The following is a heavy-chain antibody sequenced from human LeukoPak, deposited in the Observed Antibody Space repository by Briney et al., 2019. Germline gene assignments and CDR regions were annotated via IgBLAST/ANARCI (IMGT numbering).Heavy chain of an antibody. CDR3: ARLGLKQWLVPPAGMDV. V-gene: IGHV3-7*01. J-gene: IGHJ6*02. CDR1: GFTFSSYW. Sequence: PGGSLRLSCAASGFTFSSYWMSWVRQAPGKGLEWVANIKQDGSEKYYVDSVKGRFTISRDNAKNSLYLQMNSLRAEDTAVYYCARLGLKQWLVPPAGMDVWGQGTTVTVSS. D-gene: IGHD6-19*01. CDR2: IKQDGSEK.